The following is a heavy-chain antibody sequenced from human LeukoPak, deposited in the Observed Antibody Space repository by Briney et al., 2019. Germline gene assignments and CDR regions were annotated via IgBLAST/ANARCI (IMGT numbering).Heavy chain of an antibody. D-gene: IGHD7-27*01. V-gene: IGHV3-23*01. CDR3: ARDHASGI. J-gene: IGHJ3*02. CDR1: GFIFDSYA. CDR2: ISGSTRNI. Sequence: GGSLRLSCVASGFIFDSYAMSWVRQAPGKGLEWVSAISGSTRNIYYADSVKGRFTISRDNSKNTLYLQMNSLRVEDTAVYYCARDHASGIWGQGTMVSVSS.